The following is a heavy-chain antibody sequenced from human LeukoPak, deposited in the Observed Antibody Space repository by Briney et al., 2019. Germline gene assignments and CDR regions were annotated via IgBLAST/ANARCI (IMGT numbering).Heavy chain of an antibody. CDR2: IWYDGSND. D-gene: IGHD2-21*02. V-gene: IGHV3-33*01. J-gene: IGHJ1*01. CDR1: GFTFSDYG. CDR3: ARGYCGGDCYGD. Sequence: PGRSLRLSCAASGFTFSDYGMHWVRQAPGKGLEWVAIIWYDGSNDYYADSVKGRFTISRDDTKSSLYLQMNSLRAEDMAVYYCARGYCGGDCYGDWGQGTLVTVSS.